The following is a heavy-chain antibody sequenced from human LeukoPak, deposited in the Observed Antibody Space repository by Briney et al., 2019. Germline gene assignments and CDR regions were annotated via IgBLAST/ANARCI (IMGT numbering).Heavy chain of an antibody. Sequence: PSETLSLTCTVSGGSISSYYWSWIRQPPGKGLEWIGYIYYSGSTNYNPSLKSRVTISVDTSKNQFSLKLSSVTAADTAVYYCARVITIFGVVMDAFDIWGQGTMVTVSS. J-gene: IGHJ3*02. CDR1: GGSISSYY. CDR3: ARVITIFGVVMDAFDI. V-gene: IGHV4-59*08. D-gene: IGHD3-3*01. CDR2: IYYSGST.